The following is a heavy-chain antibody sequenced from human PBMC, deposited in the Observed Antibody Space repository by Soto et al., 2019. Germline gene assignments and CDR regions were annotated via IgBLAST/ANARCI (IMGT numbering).Heavy chain of an antibody. CDR2: IIPLFNTT. Sequence: QVQLVQSGAEVKQPGSSVKVSCKASGGTFRRFAISWVRQAPGQGLEWMGGIIPLFNTTNYAQRFQGRVTVTADESTSTAYMGLSSLTSEDTTVFYCARVSVDCSTTSCYTDSGMDVWGQGTTVIVSS. V-gene: IGHV1-69*01. CDR3: ARVSVDCSTTSCYTDSGMDV. J-gene: IGHJ6*02. D-gene: IGHD2-2*02. CDR1: GGTFRRFA.